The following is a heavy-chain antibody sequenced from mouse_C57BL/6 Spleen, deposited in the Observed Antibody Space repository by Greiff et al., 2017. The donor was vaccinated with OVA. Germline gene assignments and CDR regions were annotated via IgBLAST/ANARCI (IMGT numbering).Heavy chain of an antibody. D-gene: IGHD2-2*01. Sequence: EVQLQESGPGLVKPSQSLSLTCSVTGYSITSCYYWYLLRQPPENLQDMMGYISYDGSNNYNPTINNRISITRDTSKNKVFLKLNSVTTEDTATYDCAREGGYGGYWGQGTTLTVSS. CDR1: GYSITSCYY. V-gene: IGHV3-6*01. CDR2: ISYDGSN. CDR3: AREGGYGGY. J-gene: IGHJ2*01.